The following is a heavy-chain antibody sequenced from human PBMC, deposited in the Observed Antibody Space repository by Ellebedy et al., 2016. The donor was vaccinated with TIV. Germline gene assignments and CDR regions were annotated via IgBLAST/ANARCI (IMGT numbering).Heavy chain of an antibody. J-gene: IGHJ4*02. CDR3: AALPYISRSSAF. D-gene: IGHD2-2*01. Sequence: ASVKVSCKASGYTFSGYYVHWVRQAPGQGLEWMGWINPNNSDTNYAQKFQGRVTMTRDTSISTAYMDLSRLRSDDTAVYYCAALPYISRSSAFWGQGTLVIVSS. CDR2: INPNNSDT. CDR1: GYTFSGYY. V-gene: IGHV1-2*02.